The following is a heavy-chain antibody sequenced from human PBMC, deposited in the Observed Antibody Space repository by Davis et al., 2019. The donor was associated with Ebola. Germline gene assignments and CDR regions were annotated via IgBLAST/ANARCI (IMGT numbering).Heavy chain of an antibody. CDR2: INAGNGNT. CDR1: GYTFTSYA. CDR3: ARGVLVWTRSWRNWFDP. Sequence: ASVKVSCKASGYTFTSYAMHWVRQAPGQRLEWMGWINAGNGNTKYSQKFQGRVTITRDTSASTAYMELSSLRSEDTAVYYCARGVLVWTRSWRNWFDPWGQGTLVTVSS. J-gene: IGHJ5*02. V-gene: IGHV1-3*01. D-gene: IGHD3/OR15-3a*01.